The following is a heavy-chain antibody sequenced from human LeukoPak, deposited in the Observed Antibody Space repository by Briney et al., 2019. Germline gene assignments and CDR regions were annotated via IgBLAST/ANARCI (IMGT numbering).Heavy chain of an antibody. J-gene: IGHJ4*02. Sequence: GSSVKVSCKASGGTFSSYVISWVRQAPGQGLEWMGGIIPIFGTPKSAQKFQGRVTLTADESTSTVYMEVSSLRSEDTAVSYCARDALHPRPFDYWGQGTLVTDSS. CDR1: GGTFSSYV. CDR2: IIPIFGTP. CDR3: ARDALHPRPFDY. V-gene: IGHV1-69*01.